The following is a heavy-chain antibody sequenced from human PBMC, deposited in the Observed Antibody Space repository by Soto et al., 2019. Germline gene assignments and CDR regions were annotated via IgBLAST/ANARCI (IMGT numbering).Heavy chain of an antibody. CDR3: ARVDPHMSDGYSYGYYFDY. Sequence: SETLSLTCAVYGGSFSGYYWSWIRQPPGKGLEWIGEINHSGSTNYNPSLKSRVTISVDTSKNQFSLKLSSVTAADTAVYYCARVDPHMSDGYSYGYYFDYWGQGTLVTVSS. V-gene: IGHV4-34*01. CDR2: INHSGST. J-gene: IGHJ4*02. CDR1: GGSFSGYY. D-gene: IGHD5-18*01.